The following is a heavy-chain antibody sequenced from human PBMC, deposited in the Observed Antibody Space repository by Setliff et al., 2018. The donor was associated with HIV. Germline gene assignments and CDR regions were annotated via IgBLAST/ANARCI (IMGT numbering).Heavy chain of an antibody. D-gene: IGHD3-9*01. CDR3: ARDQPQDYDSLTGYYTGRYFDY. CDR1: GGSISSNSYY. J-gene: IGHJ4*02. V-gene: IGHV4-39*07. Sequence: KASETLSLTCTVSGGSISSNSYYWGWIRQPPGKGLEWIGSIYHSGRTYYNPSLKSRVTISVDTSKNQFSLKLTSVTAADTAVYYCARDQPQDYDSLTGYYTGRYFDYWGRGTLVTVS. CDR2: IYHSGRT.